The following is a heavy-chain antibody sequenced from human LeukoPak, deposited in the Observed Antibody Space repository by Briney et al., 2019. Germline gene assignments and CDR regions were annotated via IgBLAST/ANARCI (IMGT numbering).Heavy chain of an antibody. CDR2: MNPNSGNT. CDR1: GYTFTSYD. Sequence: GASVKVSCKASGYTFTSYDINWVRQATGQGLEWMGWMNPNSGNTGYAQKFQGRVTMTRNTSISTAYMELSSLRSEDMAVYYCARGSRNRITIFGVVMSNYYYYMDVWGKGTTVTVSS. CDR3: ARGSRNRITIFGVVMSNYYYYMDV. D-gene: IGHD3-3*01. J-gene: IGHJ6*03. V-gene: IGHV1-8*01.